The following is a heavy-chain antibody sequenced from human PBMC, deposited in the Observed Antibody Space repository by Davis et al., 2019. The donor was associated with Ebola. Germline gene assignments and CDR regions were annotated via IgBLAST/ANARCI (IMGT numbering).Heavy chain of an antibody. J-gene: IGHJ6*02. CDR2: IIPIFGTA. Sequence: SVKVSCKASGGTFSSYAISWVRHAPGQGLEWMGGIIPIFGTANYAQKFQGRVTITADESTSTAYMELSSLRSEDTAVYYCARDNCSGGSCWYGMDVWGQGTTVTVSS. V-gene: IGHV1-69*13. D-gene: IGHD2-15*01. CDR1: GGTFSSYA. CDR3: ARDNCSGGSCWYGMDV.